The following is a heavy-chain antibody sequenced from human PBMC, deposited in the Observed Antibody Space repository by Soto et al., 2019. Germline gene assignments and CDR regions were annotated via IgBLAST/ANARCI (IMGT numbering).Heavy chain of an antibody. J-gene: IGHJ6*02. Sequence: GGSLRLSCAASGFTFSSYWMHWVRKAPGKGLVWVSRINSDGSSTSYADSVKGRFTISRDNAKNTLYLQMNSLRAEDTAVYYCARDFHYGSHYGMDVWGQGTTVTVSS. D-gene: IGHD3-10*01. CDR3: ARDFHYGSHYGMDV. CDR2: INSDGSST. CDR1: GFTFSSYW. V-gene: IGHV3-74*01.